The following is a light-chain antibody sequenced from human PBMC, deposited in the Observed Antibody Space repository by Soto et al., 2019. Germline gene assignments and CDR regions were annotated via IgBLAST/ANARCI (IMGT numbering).Light chain of an antibody. CDR3: AAWDDSLNGHV. CDR1: SSNIGGNT. V-gene: IGLV1-44*01. J-gene: IGLJ1*01. CDR2: TNN. Sequence: QAVVTQPPSASGTPGQRVTISCSGSSSNIGGNTVSWYQQFPGTAPKLLIYTNNQRPSGVPDRFSGSKSDPSASLAISALQSEDEAHYYCAAWDDSLNGHVFGTGTKVTVL.